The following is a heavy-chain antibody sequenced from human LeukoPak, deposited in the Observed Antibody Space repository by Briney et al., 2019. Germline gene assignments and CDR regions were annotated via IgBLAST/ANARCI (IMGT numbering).Heavy chain of an antibody. D-gene: IGHD2-15*01. CDR3: AKAPVERYCSGGSCYSSYYYGMDV. Sequence: PGGSLRLSCAASGFTFSSYGMHWVRQAPGKGLEWVAVISYDGSNKYYADSVKGRFTISRDNSKNTLYLQMNGLRAEDTAVYYCAKAPVERYCSGGSCYSSYYYGMDVWGQGTTVTVSS. V-gene: IGHV3-30*18. CDR2: ISYDGSNK. CDR1: GFTFSSYG. J-gene: IGHJ6*02.